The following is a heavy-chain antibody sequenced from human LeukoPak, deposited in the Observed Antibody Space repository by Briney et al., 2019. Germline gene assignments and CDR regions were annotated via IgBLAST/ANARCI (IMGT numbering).Heavy chain of an antibody. CDR3: AKEEAWGVNAFDF. D-gene: IGHD3-10*01. J-gene: IGHJ4*02. CDR1: GFTFSSYG. V-gene: IGHV3-30*02. Sequence: GSLRLSCAASGFTFSSYGMHWVRQAPGKGLEWVVVIGNNGQAKYYADSVRGRFTISRDNPENTLYLQMDSLRAEDTAVYYCAKEEAWGVNAFDFWGQGILVTVSS. CDR2: IGNNGQAK.